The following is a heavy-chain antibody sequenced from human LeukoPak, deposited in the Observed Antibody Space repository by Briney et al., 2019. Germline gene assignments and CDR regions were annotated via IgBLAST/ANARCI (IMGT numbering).Heavy chain of an antibody. V-gene: IGHV1-2*02. Sequence: ASVKVSCKASGYTFTGYYIHWVRQAPGQGLEWMGWINPNSGGTILAQKFQGRVTMTRDTSINTAYMELSSLRSDDTAVYYCARVASTTRRHDAFDIWGQGTMVTVSS. CDR1: GYTFTGYY. CDR3: ARVASTTRRHDAFDI. D-gene: IGHD1-1*01. CDR2: INPNSGGT. J-gene: IGHJ3*02.